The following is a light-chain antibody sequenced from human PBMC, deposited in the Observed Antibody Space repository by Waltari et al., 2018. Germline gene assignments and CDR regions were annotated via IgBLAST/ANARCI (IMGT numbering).Light chain of an antibody. CDR3: QQRSNWPLIFT. J-gene: IGKJ3*01. CDR2: DAS. V-gene: IGKV3-11*01. Sequence: ELVLPQSPATLSLSPGERATLSCRASQSVSSSLAWYQQKPGQAPRLLIYDASNRATGIPARFSGSGSGTDFTLTISSLEPEDFAVYYCQQRSNWPLIFTFGPGTKVDIK. CDR1: QSVSSS.